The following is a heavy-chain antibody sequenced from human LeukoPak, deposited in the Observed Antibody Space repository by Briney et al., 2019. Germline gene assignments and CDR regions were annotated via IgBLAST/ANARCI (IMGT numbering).Heavy chain of an antibody. CDR1: GFTFSSYA. D-gene: IGHD2-2*01. J-gene: IGHJ2*01. V-gene: IGHV3-23*01. CDR3: GGVPAAMNDWYFDL. CDR2: ISGSGGST. Sequence: PGGSLRLSCAASGFTFSSYAMSWVRQAPGKGLEWVSAISGSGGSTYYADSVKGRFTISRDNSKSTLYLQMNSLRAEDTAVYYCGGVPAAMNDWYFDLWGRGTLVTVSS.